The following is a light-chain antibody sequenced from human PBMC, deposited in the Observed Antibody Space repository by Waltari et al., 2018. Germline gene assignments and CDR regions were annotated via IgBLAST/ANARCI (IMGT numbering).Light chain of an antibody. J-gene: IGKJ1*01. V-gene: IGKV3-20*01. CDR2: GAS. CDR3: QQYGSSPET. CDR1: QSVSNSF. Sequence: EIVLTQSPGTLSLSLGERATLSCRASQSVSNSFLAWYQQKPGQAPRLLIYGASSRATGIPGRFSGSGSGTDFTLTISRLEPEDFTVYYCQQYGSSPETFGQGTKVEIK.